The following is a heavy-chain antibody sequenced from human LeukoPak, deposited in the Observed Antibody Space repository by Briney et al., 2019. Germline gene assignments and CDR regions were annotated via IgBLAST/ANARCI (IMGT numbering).Heavy chain of an antibody. V-gene: IGHV4-59*08. CDR2: IYYSGST. Sequence: SETLSLTCTVSGGSISSYYWSWIRQPPGKGLEWIGYIYYSGSTNYNPSLKSRVTISVDTSKNQFSLKLSSVTAADTAVYYCARHDTYCSGGSCYLDIWGQGTMVTVSS. CDR1: GGSISSYY. D-gene: IGHD2-15*01. CDR3: ARHDTYCSGGSCYLDI. J-gene: IGHJ3*02.